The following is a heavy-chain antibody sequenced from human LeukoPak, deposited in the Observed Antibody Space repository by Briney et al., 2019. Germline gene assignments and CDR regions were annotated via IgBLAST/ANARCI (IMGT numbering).Heavy chain of an antibody. J-gene: IGHJ4*02. Sequence: GGSLRLSCAASGFTFSSYAMHWVRQAPGKGLEWVAVISYDGSNKYYADSVKGRFTISRDNSKNTLYLQMNSLRAEDTAVYYCTRAPYHGDYVSWAWGQGTLVIVSS. CDR3: TRAPYHGDYVSWA. D-gene: IGHD4-17*01. CDR1: GFTFSSYA. CDR2: ISYDGSNK. V-gene: IGHV3-30-3*01.